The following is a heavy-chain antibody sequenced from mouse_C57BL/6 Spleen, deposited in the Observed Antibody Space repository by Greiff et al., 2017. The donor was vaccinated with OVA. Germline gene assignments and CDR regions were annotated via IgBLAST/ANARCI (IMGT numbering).Heavy chain of an antibody. Sequence: VQGVESGPELVKPGASVKISCKASGYAFSSSWMNWVKQRPGKGLEWIGRIYPGDGDTNYNGKFKGKATLTADKSSSTAYMQLSSLTSEDSAVYFCARGWDVDYWGQGTTLTVSS. J-gene: IGHJ2*01. CDR1: GYAFSSSW. D-gene: IGHD4-1*01. V-gene: IGHV1-82*01. CDR2: IYPGDGDT. CDR3: ARGWDVDY.